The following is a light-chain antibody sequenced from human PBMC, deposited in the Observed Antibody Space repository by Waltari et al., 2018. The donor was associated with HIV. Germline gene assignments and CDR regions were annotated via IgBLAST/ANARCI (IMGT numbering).Light chain of an antibody. CDR1: SSDIGISNF. V-gene: IGLV2-14*03. CDR3: GAYTSGSTPVV. CDR2: DVN. J-gene: IGLJ2*01. Sequence: QSALIQPASLSGSPGQSITISCTGTSSDIGISNFVSWYHLHPGKAPKLLLYDVNNRPSGVSIRFSGSKSGNSASLTIFGLQDDDEGDYYCGAYTSGSTPVVFGGGTKLTVL.